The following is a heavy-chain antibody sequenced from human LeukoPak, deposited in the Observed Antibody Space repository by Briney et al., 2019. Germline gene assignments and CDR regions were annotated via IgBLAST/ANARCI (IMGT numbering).Heavy chain of an antibody. J-gene: IGHJ3*02. CDR3: SSVWGSDAFDI. CDR1: GGSISSGGYY. D-gene: IGHD3-16*01. V-gene: IGHV4-30-2*01. Sequence: PSQTLSLTCTVSGGSISSGGYYWSWIRQPPGKGLEWIGYIYHSGSTYYNPSLKSRVTISVDRSKNQFSLKLSSVTAADTAVYYCSSVWGSDAFDIWGQGTMVTVSS. CDR2: IYHSGST.